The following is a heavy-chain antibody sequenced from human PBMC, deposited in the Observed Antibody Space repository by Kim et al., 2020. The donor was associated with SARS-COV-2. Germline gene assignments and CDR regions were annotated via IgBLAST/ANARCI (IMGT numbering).Heavy chain of an antibody. CDR2: IWYDGSNK. V-gene: IGHV3-33*06. CDR1: GFTFSSYG. D-gene: IGHD4-17*01. J-gene: IGHJ4*02. CDR3: AKSPDYGGNSSPIDY. Sequence: GGSLRLSCAASGFTFSSYGMHWVRQAPGKGLEWVAVIWYDGSNKYYADSVRGRFTISRDNSKNTMYLQMNSLRAEDTAVYYCAKSPDYGGNSSPIDYWGQGTLVTVSS.